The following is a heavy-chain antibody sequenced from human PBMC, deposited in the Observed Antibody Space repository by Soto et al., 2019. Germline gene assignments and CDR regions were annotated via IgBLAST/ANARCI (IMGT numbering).Heavy chain of an antibody. CDR1: GFTVSSNY. Sequence: GGSLRLSCAASGFTVSSNYMSWVRQAPGKGLEWVSVIYSGGSTYYADSVRGRFTISRDNSKNTLYLQVKSLRAEDTAVYYCARDPPATRHGMDVWGQGTTVTVSS. V-gene: IGHV3-53*01. CDR3: ARDPPATRHGMDV. CDR2: IYSGGST. J-gene: IGHJ6*02.